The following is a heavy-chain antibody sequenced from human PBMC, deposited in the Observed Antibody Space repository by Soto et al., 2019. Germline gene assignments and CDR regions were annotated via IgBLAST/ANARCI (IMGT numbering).Heavy chain of an antibody. Sequence: QLHLIQSGAEVKKPGASVRVSCKASGYTFTNNGMHWVRQAPGQGLEWMGWINTGDGDTRYSQNFQDRLTITRETSASTVYMDLSSQRSQDTAMYYCAREVRSAGEDRWGQGTLVSVSS. D-gene: IGHD6-19*01. CDR2: INTGDGDT. CDR1: GYTFTNNG. V-gene: IGHV1-3*04. J-gene: IGHJ5*02. CDR3: AREVRSAGEDR.